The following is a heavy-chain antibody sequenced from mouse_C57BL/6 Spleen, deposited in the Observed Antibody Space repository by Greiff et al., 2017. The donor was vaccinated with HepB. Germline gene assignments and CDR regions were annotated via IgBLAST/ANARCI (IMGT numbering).Heavy chain of an antibody. V-gene: IGHV14-2*01. J-gene: IGHJ3*01. CDR3: APDYDWFAY. Sequence: VQLQQSGAELVKPGASVKLSCTASGFNIKDYYMHWVKQRTEQGLEWIGRIDPEDGETKYAPNFQGKATITADTSSNTAYLQLSSLTSEDTAVYYCAPDYDWFAYWGQGTLVTVSA. D-gene: IGHD2-4*01. CDR1: GFNIKDYY. CDR2: IDPEDGET.